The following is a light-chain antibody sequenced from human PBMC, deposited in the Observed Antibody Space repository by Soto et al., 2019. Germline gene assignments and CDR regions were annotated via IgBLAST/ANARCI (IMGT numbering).Light chain of an antibody. CDR3: QQYCCSPQT. CDR1: QSVSSSH. CDR2: GAS. Sequence: EIVLTQSPGTLSLSPGERATLSCRASQSVSSSHLAWYQQNPGQAPRLLFYGASSRATGFPDRFSGSGSGTDFTLTLCILEPEYVAVYYCQQYCCSPQTFGQGTKVEIK. V-gene: IGKV3-20*01. J-gene: IGKJ1*01.